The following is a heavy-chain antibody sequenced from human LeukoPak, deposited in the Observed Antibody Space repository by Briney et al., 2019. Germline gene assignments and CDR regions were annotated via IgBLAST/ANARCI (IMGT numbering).Heavy chain of an antibody. CDR3: ASLAGDI. J-gene: IGHJ3*02. V-gene: IGHV3-43*02. Sequence: GGSLRLSCAASGFTFDDYAMHWVRQAPGKGLEWVSLISGDGGSTYYADSVKGRFTISRDSSKNTVYLQMNSMRVEDTAVYYCASLAGDIWGQGTMVTVSS. D-gene: IGHD6-19*01. CDR2: ISGDGGST. CDR1: GFTFDDYA.